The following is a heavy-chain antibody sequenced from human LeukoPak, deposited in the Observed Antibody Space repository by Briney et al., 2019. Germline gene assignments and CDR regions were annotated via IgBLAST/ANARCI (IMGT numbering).Heavy chain of an antibody. V-gene: IGHV3-15*01. Sequence: GGSLRLSCAASGFTFSSYGMHWVRQAPGKGLEWVGRIKSKTDGGTTDYAAPVKGRFTISRDDSKNTLYLQMNSLKTEDTAVYYCTTIKVLRYFVYFDYWGQGTLVTVSS. CDR3: TTIKVLRYFVYFDY. CDR1: GFTFSSYG. CDR2: IKSKTDGGTT. D-gene: IGHD3-9*01. J-gene: IGHJ4*02.